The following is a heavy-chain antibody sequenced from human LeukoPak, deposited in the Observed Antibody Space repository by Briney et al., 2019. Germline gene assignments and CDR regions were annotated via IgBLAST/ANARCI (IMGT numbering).Heavy chain of an antibody. V-gene: IGHV3-11*01. CDR3: ARSGYGDFDF. CDR1: GFSLSDYS. D-gene: IGHD2-15*01. CDR2: MRPNGHTT. Sequence: GGSLRLSCAASGFSLSDYSMSWIRKAPGKGLEWISYMRPNGHTTYYADSLKGRISVSWDNARNSLYPQLSSLTAADTAFYYCARSGYGDFDFWGQGALVTVSS. J-gene: IGHJ4*02.